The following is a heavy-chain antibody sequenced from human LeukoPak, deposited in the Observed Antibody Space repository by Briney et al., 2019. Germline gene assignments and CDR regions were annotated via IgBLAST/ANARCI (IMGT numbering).Heavy chain of an antibody. Sequence: AGGSLRLSCEASGFTFSSYWMSWVRQAPGKGLEWVANIKQDGSEKYYVDSVKGRFTISRDNAKNSLYLQMNSLRAEDTAVYYCASILGDYGDHVDAFDIWGQGTMVTVSS. V-gene: IGHV3-7*01. CDR2: IKQDGSEK. D-gene: IGHD4-17*01. J-gene: IGHJ3*02. CDR1: GFTFSSYW. CDR3: ASILGDYGDHVDAFDI.